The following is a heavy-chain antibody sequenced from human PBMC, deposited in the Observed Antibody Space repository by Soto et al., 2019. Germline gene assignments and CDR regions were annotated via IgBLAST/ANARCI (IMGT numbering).Heavy chain of an antibody. CDR3: ARYSGKYQGPIDY. CDR1: GFTLSHYG. J-gene: IGHJ4*02. V-gene: IGHV3-30*03. CDR2: ISYDGSNK. Sequence: GGSLRLSCAASGFTLSHYGIHWVRKAPGKGLEWLAVISYDGSNKHYADSVKGRFTVSRDNSKNTLYLQMNSLRAEDTAVYFCARYSGKYQGPIDYWGQGTLVTVSS. D-gene: IGHD1-26*01.